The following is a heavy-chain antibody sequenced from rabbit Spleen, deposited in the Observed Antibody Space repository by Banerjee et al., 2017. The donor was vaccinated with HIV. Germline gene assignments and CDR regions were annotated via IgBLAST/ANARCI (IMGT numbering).Heavy chain of an antibody. D-gene: IGHD6-1*01. Sequence: QEQLEESGGDLVKPGASLTLTCTASGFSFGNSYWICWVRQAPGKGLEWIGCIYTGDGSTDYASWAKGRFTIPRTSSTTVTLQMASLTAADTATYFCARDPAYGGYDYDAVLDLWGPGTLVTVS. V-gene: IGHV1S45*01. CDR1: GFSFGNSYW. CDR3: ARDPAYGGYDYDAVLDL. J-gene: IGHJ4*01. CDR2: IYTGDGST.